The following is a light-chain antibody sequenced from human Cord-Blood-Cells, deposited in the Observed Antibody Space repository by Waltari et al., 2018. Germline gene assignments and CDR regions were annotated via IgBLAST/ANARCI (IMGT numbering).Light chain of an antibody. CDR3: SSYTSSSTWV. V-gene: IGLV2-14*01. Sequence: QSALTQPASVSGSPGQSSTISCTGTSSDVGGYNLVSWYQQHPGKAPKLMIYDASNRPSGVSNRFSGSKSGNTASLTISGLQAEDEADYYCSSYTSSSTWVFGGGTKLTVL. J-gene: IGLJ3*02. CDR2: DAS. CDR1: SSDVGGYNL.